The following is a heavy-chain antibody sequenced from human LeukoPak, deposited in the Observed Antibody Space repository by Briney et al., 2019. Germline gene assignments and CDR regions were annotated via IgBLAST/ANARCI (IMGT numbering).Heavy chain of an antibody. CDR3: ARVAAGYSVNYFDY. V-gene: IGHV3-48*02. CDR2: ISTGSSTT. Sequence: PGGSLRPSCAASEFSFSTYNMNWVRQAQGKGLEWVSYISTGSSTTYYADSVKDRVTISRDNVENSLYLQMNSLRDEDTAVYYCARVAAGYSVNYFDYWGQGTLVTVSS. D-gene: IGHD4-23*01. J-gene: IGHJ4*02. CDR1: EFSFSTYN.